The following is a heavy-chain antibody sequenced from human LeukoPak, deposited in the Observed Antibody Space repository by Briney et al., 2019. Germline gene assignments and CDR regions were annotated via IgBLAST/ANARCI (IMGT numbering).Heavy chain of an antibody. Sequence: ASVKVSCKASGYTFIDYFFHWMRQTPGPGLEWLGWINPNSGVTRFAQQFQDRVTMTRDTAAYMELSSLKSDDTAMYYCVRAVSGTLGGAFDIWGQGTAVTVSS. V-gene: IGHV1-2*02. CDR3: VRAVSGTLGGAFDI. D-gene: IGHD1-7*01. CDR1: GYTFIDYF. CDR2: INPNSGVT. J-gene: IGHJ3*02.